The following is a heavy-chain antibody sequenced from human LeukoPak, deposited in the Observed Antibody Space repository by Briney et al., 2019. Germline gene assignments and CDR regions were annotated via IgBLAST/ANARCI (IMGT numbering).Heavy chain of an antibody. CDR3: VNYIRNVHHYMDV. Sequence: SETLSLTCSVSGGSFDSKYWSWIRQPPGKGLEWIGYIYTSGSTNFNPSLRSRVAMSIDTSKNQFSLKVYSVTAADTAVYYCVNYIRNVHHYMDVWGKGTTVIVS. CDR1: GGSFDSKY. D-gene: IGHD1-1*01. CDR2: IYTSGST. V-gene: IGHV4-4*09. J-gene: IGHJ6*03.